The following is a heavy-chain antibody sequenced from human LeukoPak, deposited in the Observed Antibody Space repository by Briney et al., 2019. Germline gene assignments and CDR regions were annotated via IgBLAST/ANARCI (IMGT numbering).Heavy chain of an antibody. CDR2: IIPILGIA. CDR3: ARDDDRAREIDY. J-gene: IGHJ4*02. V-gene: IGHV1-69*04. CDR1: GGTFSSYA. D-gene: IGHD3-22*01. Sequence: GASAKVSCTASGGTFSSYAISWVRQAPGQGLEWMGRIIPILGIANYAQKFQGRVTITADKSTSTACMELSSLRSEDTAVYYCARDDDRAREIDYWGQGTLVTVSS.